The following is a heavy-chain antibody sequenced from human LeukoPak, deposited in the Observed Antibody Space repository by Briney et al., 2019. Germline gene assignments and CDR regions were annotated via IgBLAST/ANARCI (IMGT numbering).Heavy chain of an antibody. V-gene: IGHV3-66*01. D-gene: IGHD3-22*01. CDR3: ARNGYGPKPVDY. CDR2: IYSGGST. Sequence: GGSLRLSCAASGFTVSRNYMSWVRQAPGKGLEWVSVIYSGGSTYYADSVKGRFNISRDNSKNTLYLQMNSLRAGDTAVYYCARNGYGPKPVDYWGQGTLVTVSS. CDR1: GFTVSRNY. J-gene: IGHJ4*02.